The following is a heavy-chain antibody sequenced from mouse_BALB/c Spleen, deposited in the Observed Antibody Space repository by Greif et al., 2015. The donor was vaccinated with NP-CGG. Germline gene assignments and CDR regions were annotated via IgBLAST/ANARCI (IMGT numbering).Heavy chain of an antibody. CDR2: ISDGGSYT. CDR3: ARGLRLQAWFAY. J-gene: IGHJ3*01. V-gene: IGHV5-4*02. CDR1: GFTFSDYY. D-gene: IGHD1-2*01. Sequence: EVMLVESGGGLVKPGGSLKLSCAASGFTFSDYYMYWVRQTPEKRLEWVATISDGGSYTYYPDSVKGRFTISRDNAKNNLYLQMSSLKSEDTAMYYCARGLRLQAWFAYWGQGTLVTVSA.